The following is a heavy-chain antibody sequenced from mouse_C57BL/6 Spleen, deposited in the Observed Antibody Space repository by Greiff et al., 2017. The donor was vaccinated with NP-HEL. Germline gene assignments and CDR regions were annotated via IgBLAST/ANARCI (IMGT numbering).Heavy chain of an antibody. CDR2: IWSGGST. CDR3: ASYGSSYYYAMDY. D-gene: IGHD1-1*01. CDR1: GFSLTSYG. V-gene: IGHV2-2*01. Sequence: VQLQQSGPGLVQPSQSLSITCTVSGFSLTSYGVHWVRQSPGKGLEWLGVIWSGGSTDYNAAFISRLSISKDNSKSQVFLKMNSLQADDTAIYYCASYGSSYYYAMDYWGQGTSVTVSS. J-gene: IGHJ4*01.